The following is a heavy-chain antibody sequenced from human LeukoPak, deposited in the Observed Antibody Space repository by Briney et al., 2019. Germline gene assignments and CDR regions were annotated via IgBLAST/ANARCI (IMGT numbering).Heavy chain of an antibody. CDR3: AKASRNCSRTSCYEYFQH. Sequence: GGSLRLSCAASGFTFSSHAMSWVRQAPGKGLEWVSAISGSGGSTYYADSVKGRFTISRDKSKNTLYLQMNSLRAEDTAVYYCAKASRNCSRTSCYEYFQHWGQGTLVTVSS. CDR1: GFTFSSHA. V-gene: IGHV3-23*01. J-gene: IGHJ1*01. CDR2: ISGSGGST. D-gene: IGHD2-2*01.